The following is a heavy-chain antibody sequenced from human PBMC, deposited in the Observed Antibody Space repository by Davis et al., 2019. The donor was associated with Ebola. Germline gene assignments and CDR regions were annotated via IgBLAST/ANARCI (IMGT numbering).Heavy chain of an antibody. Sequence: PSETLSLTCAVYGGSFSGYYWSWIRQPPGKGLEWIGEINHSGSTNYNPSLKSRVTISVDTSKNQFSLKLSSVTAADTAVYYCARAAAAAGDYYGMDVWGQGTTVTVSS. V-gene: IGHV4-34*01. CDR2: INHSGST. D-gene: IGHD6-13*01. CDR1: GGSFSGYY. J-gene: IGHJ6*02. CDR3: ARAAAAAGDYYGMDV.